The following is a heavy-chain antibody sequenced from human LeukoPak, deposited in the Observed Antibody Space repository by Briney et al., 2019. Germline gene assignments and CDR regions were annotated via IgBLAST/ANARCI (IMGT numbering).Heavy chain of an antibody. CDR3: ASFAYGSGNKYYYYYGMDV. CDR1: VYTFTSYG. D-gene: IGHD3-10*01. Sequence: GASVKVSCKASVYTFTSYGISWVRQAPGQGLEWMGWISAYNGNTYYAQKLQGRVTMTTDTSTSTAYMELRSLRSDDTAVYYCASFAYGSGNKYYYYYGMDVWGQGTTVTVSS. V-gene: IGHV1-18*01. J-gene: IGHJ6*02. CDR2: ISAYNGNT.